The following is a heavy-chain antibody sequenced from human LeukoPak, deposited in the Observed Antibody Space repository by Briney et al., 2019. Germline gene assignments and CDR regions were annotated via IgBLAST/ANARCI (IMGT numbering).Heavy chain of an antibody. CDR3: ATKMSWGSGSYRWFDP. V-gene: IGHV4-39*07. CDR2: IYYSGST. CDR1: GGSISSSSYY. D-gene: IGHD3-10*01. J-gene: IGHJ5*02. Sequence: SETLSLTCTVSGGSISSSSYYWGWIRQPPGKGLEWIGSIYYSGSTYYNPSLKSRVTISVDTSKNQFSLKLSSVTAADTAVYYCATKMSWGSGSYRWFDPWGQGTLVTVSS.